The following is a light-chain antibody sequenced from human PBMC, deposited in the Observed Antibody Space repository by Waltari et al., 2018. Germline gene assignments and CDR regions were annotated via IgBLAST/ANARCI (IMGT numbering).Light chain of an antibody. J-gene: IGKJ4*01. CDR1: QSVSSY. CDR3: QQRSNWPRGT. V-gene: IGKV3-11*01. CDR2: DAS. Sequence: EIVLTQSPATLSLSPGERATLPCRASQSVSSYLAWYQQKPGQAPRLLIYDASNRATGIPARFSGSGSGTDFTLTISSLEPEDFAVYYCQQRSNWPRGTFGGGTKVEIK.